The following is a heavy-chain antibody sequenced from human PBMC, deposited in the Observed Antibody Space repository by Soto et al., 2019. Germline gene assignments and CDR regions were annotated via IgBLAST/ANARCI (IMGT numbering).Heavy chain of an antibody. CDR1: GGTFSSYA. Sequence: SVKVSCKASGGTFSSYAISWVRQAPGQGLEWMGGIIPIFGTANYAQKFQGRVTITADESTSTAYMELSSLRSEDTAVYYCARAKKYSSSWYYFDYWGQGTLVTVSS. CDR2: IIPIFGTA. J-gene: IGHJ4*02. V-gene: IGHV1-69*13. CDR3: ARAKKYSSSWYYFDY. D-gene: IGHD6-13*01.